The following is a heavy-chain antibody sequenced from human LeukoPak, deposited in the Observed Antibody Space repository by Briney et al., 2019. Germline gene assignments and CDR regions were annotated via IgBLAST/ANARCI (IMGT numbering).Heavy chain of an antibody. CDR1: GGSFSGYY. CDR2: INHSGST. Sequence: PSQTLSLTCAVYGGSFSGYYWSWIRQPPGKGLEWIGEINHSGSTKYNPSLKSRVTISVDTSKNQFSLKLSSVTAADTAVYYCARAALGYCSGGSCSFEYNYWGQGTLVTVSS. V-gene: IGHV4-34*01. J-gene: IGHJ4*02. CDR3: ARAALGYCSGGSCSFEYNY. D-gene: IGHD2-15*01.